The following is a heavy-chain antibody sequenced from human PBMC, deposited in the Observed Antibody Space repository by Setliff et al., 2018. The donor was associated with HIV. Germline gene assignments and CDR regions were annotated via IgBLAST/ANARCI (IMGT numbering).Heavy chain of an antibody. CDR3: SRGIAVAGHYFANTPGDI. Sequence: GESLKISCKGSGKSLSNYWINWVRQMPGKGLEWMGRIDPSDSYINYGPSFQGHVTISADKSTNTAFLQWSSLKASDSAMYYCSRGIAVAGHYFANTPGDIWGQGTMVTVSS. D-gene: IGHD6-19*01. V-gene: IGHV5-10-1*01. J-gene: IGHJ3*02. CDR1: GKSLSNYW. CDR2: IDPSDSYI.